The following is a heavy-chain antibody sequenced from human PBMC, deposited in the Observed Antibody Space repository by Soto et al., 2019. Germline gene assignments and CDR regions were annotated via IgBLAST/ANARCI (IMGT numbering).Heavy chain of an antibody. CDR1: GYTFTSYY. CDR2: INPSGGST. Sequence: QVQLVQSGAEVKKPGASVKVSCKASGYTFTSYYMHWVRQAPGQGLEWMGIINPSGGSTSYAQKFQGRVTMTRDTSTSTAYMELRSLRSDDTAVYYCARGHRVARNAFDIWGQGTMVTVSS. CDR3: ARGHRVARNAFDI. D-gene: IGHD5-12*01. V-gene: IGHV1-46*01. J-gene: IGHJ3*02.